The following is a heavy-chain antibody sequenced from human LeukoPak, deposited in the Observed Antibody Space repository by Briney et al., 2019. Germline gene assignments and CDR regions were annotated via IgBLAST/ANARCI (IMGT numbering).Heavy chain of an antibody. J-gene: IGHJ3*02. Sequence: PGGSLRLSCAASGFTFNNAWMTWVRQAPGKGLEWVSYISSSGSTIYYADSVKGRFTISRDNAKNSLYLQMNSLRAEDTAVYYCARSGGDAFDIWGQGTMVTVSS. CDR3: ARSGGDAFDI. D-gene: IGHD4-23*01. V-gene: IGHV3-11*04. CDR2: ISSSGSTI. CDR1: GFTFNNAW.